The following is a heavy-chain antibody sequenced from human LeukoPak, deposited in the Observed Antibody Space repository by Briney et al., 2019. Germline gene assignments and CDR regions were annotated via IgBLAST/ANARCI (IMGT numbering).Heavy chain of an antibody. CDR1: GGSISSYY. CDR2: IYYSGTT. J-gene: IGHJ3*02. D-gene: IGHD2-2*01. Sequence: SETLSLTCTVSGGSISSYYWSWIRQPPGKGLEWIGYIYYSGTTKYNPSLRSRVTISVDTSKNQFSLKLNSVTAADTAVYYCARGQSSLGAFDIWGQGTMVAVSS. V-gene: IGHV4-59*01. CDR3: ARGQSSLGAFDI.